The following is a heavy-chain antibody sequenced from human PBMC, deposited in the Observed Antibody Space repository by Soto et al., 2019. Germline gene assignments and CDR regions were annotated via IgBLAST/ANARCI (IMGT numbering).Heavy chain of an antibody. V-gene: IGHV1-18*01. CDR3: AKDRGGGGYPLFDS. CDR2: ISAYNGNT. J-gene: IGHJ4*02. Sequence: ASVKVSCKASGYTFTNFGISWVRQAPGQGLEWMGWISAYNGNTNYAQNFQGRVTMTTDTSTSTAYMELHNLRVEDTAVYYCAKDRGGGGYPLFDSWGQGTLVTVSS. CDR1: GYTFTNFG. D-gene: IGHD2-15*01.